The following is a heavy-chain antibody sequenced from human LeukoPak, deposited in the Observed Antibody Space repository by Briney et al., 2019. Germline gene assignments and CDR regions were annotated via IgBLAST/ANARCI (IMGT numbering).Heavy chain of an antibody. V-gene: IGHV3-74*01. CDR3: ARDRVASYRYTGVDY. CDR2: INSDGSST. D-gene: IGHD3-16*02. Sequence: PGGSLRLSCAASGFTFSSYWMHWVRQAPGKGLVWVSRINSDGSSTSYADSVKGRFTISRDNAKNTLYLQMNSLRAEDTAVYYCARDRVASYRYTGVDYWGQGTLVTVSS. J-gene: IGHJ4*02. CDR1: GFTFSSYW.